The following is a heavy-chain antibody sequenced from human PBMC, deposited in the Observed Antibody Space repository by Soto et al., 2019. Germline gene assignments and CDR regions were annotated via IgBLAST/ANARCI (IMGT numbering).Heavy chain of an antibody. Sequence: QVQLQQWGAGLSKPSETLSLTCAVYGGSFSGYYWTWIRQPPGKGLEWIGEINHRGNTNYNPSLKSQVTKSVDTSKNQFSLKLTSVTAADTAVYYCARQEVPQWFTKGYYGMDVWDQGTTVAVSS. CDR2: INHRGNT. D-gene: IGHD2-8*01. V-gene: IGHV4-34*01. J-gene: IGHJ6*02. CDR3: ARQEVPQWFTKGYYGMDV. CDR1: GGSFSGYY.